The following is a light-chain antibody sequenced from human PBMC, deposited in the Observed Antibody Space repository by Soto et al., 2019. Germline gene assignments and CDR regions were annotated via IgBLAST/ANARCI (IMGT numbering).Light chain of an antibody. V-gene: IGLV3-21*04. CDR2: YDS. CDR3: QVWDSSSDHKV. J-gene: IGLJ1*01. Sequence: SSELTQPPSVSVAPGKTARVTCGGNNIGSKSVHWYQQKPGQAPVLVIYYDSDRPSGIPERFSGSNSENTATLTISRVEAGDEADYYCQVWDSSSDHKVFGTGTKLTVL. CDR1: NIGSKS.